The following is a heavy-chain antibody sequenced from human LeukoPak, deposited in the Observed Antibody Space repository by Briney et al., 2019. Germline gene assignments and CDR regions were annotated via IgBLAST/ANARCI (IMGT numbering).Heavy chain of an antibody. V-gene: IGHV3-21*01. CDR2: ISSSSSYI. CDR3: ARDGEQLVRFDY. J-gene: IGHJ4*02. CDR1: GFTFSSYS. D-gene: IGHD6-6*01. Sequence: GGSLRLSCAASGFTFSSYSVNWVRQATGKGLEWVSSISSSSSYIYYADSVKGRFTISRDNAKNSLYLQMNSLRAEDTAVYYCARDGEQLVRFDYWGQGTLVTVSS.